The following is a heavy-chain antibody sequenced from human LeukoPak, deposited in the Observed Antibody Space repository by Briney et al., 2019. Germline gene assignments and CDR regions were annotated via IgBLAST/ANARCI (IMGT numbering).Heavy chain of an antibody. D-gene: IGHD3-3*01. Sequence: SETQSLTCAVYGGSFSGYYWSWIRQPPGKGLEWIGEINHSGSTNYNPSLKSRVTISVDTSKNQFSLKLSSVTAADTAVYYCARSPPYDFWSGYYIGYYFDYWGQGTLVTVSS. CDR1: GGSFSGYY. CDR3: ARSPPYDFWSGYYIGYYFDY. CDR2: INHSGST. J-gene: IGHJ4*02. V-gene: IGHV4-34*01.